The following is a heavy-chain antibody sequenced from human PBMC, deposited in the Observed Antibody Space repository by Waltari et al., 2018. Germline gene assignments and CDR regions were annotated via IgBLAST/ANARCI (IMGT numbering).Heavy chain of an antibody. CDR1: GFTFSSSW. V-gene: IGHV3-7*01. D-gene: IGHD6-13*01. CDR3: AIGGVETSWYWRY. Sequence: EVQVVESGGGLVQPGGSLRLACAASGFTFSSSWLTWVRQAPGKGVDWVAHIKTYGSQTYYVDSVKGRFTISRDNTKNSLYLQMSSLRAEDTAVYYCAIGGVETSWYWRYWGQGTLVTVSS. J-gene: IGHJ4*02. CDR2: IKTYGSQT.